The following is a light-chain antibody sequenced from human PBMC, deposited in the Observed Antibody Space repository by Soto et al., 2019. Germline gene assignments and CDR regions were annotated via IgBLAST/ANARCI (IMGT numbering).Light chain of an antibody. CDR2: GAS. CDR1: QSVSSSY. J-gene: IGKJ5*01. CDR3: QQYGSSLIT. V-gene: IGKV3-20*01. Sequence: EILLTQSPGTLSFSPGERATLSCRASQSVSSSYLAWYQQKPGQAPRLLIYGASSRATGIPDRFSGSGSGTDFTLTISRLEPEDFAVYYCQQYGSSLITFGQGTRLEIK.